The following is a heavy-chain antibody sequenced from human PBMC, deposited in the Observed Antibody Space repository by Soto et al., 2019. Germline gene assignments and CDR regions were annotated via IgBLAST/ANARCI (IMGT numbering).Heavy chain of an antibody. Sequence: ESGGGLVQPGGSLRLSCAASGFTFSDHYMDWVRQAPGKGLEWVGRTKNKANSYTTEYAASVKGRFTISRDDSKNSLHLQMNSLKAEDTAMYYCVRVALSGSGIRLFDYLGQGTLVTFSS. J-gene: IGHJ4*02. CDR1: GFTFSDHY. D-gene: IGHD3-10*01. V-gene: IGHV3-72*01. CDR3: VRVALSGSGIRLFDY. CDR2: TKNKANSYTT.